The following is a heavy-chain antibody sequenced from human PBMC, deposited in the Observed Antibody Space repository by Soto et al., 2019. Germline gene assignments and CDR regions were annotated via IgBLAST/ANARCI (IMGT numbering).Heavy chain of an antibody. CDR3: ARNTVRGDNYYYYGMDV. CDR1: GGTFSSYA. CDR2: IIPIFGTA. J-gene: IGHJ6*02. Sequence: QVQLVQSGAEVKKPGSSVKVSCKASGGTFSSYAISWVRQAPGQGLEWMGGIIPIFGTANYAQKFQGRVTITADESTSTAYMELRSLRSEDTAVYYCARNTVRGDNYYYYGMDVWGQGTTVTVSS. V-gene: IGHV1-69*01. D-gene: IGHD4-17*01.